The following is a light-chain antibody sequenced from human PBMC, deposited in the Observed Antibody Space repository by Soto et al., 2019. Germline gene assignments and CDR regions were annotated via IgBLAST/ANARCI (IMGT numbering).Light chain of an antibody. J-gene: IGKJ1*01. Sequence: EIVVAQSPATLPVSPGERATLSCRASQSVGSNLAWYQQKPGQAPRLLMFGASTRATGIPARFTGSGSGTEFTLTISSLQSEDFAVYYGQQYNNWPRTFGQGTKVEIK. CDR1: QSVGSN. V-gene: IGKV3D-15*01. CDR3: QQYNNWPRT. CDR2: GAS.